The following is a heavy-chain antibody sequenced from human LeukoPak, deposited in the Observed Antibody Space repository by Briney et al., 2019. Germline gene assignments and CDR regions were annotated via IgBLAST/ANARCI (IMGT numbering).Heavy chain of an antibody. CDR3: ARNLWFGEFLDS. CDR1: GFIFSSYS. CDR2: ISSSSSYI. D-gene: IGHD3-10*01. V-gene: IGHV3-21*01. J-gene: IGHJ5*01. Sequence: TGGSLRLSCAASGFIFSSYSMNWVRQAPGKGLEWVSFISSSSSYIYYADSVKGRFTISRDNAKNSLYLQMNSLRAEDTAVYYCARNLWFGEFLDSWGQGTLVTVSS.